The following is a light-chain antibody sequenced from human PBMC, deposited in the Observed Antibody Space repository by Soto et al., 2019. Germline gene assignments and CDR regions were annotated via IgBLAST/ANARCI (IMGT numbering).Light chain of an antibody. CDR3: SAWDGSLNGWV. Sequence: QSVLTQPPSASGTPGQRVTISCSGSSSKIGSDIVNWYQQLPGMAPKLLIYSNNQRPSGVPDRFSGSKSGTSASLAISGLQSEDEADYYCSAWDGSLNGWVFGGGTKLTVL. V-gene: IGLV1-44*01. CDR2: SNN. CDR1: SSKIGSDI. J-gene: IGLJ3*02.